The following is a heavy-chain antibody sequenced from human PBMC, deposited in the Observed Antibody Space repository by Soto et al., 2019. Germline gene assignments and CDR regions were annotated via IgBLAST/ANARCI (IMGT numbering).Heavy chain of an antibody. CDR1: CVSLTGYY. CDR3: ARASEVLDP. J-gene: IGHJ5*02. CDR2: IYTSGST. V-gene: IGHV4-4*07. Sequence: PSETLSLTCTVSCVSLTGYYRSWIRQPAGKGLEWIGRIYTSGSTNYNPSLKSRVTMSVDTSKNQFSLKLSSVTAADTAVYYCARASEVLDPWGQGTLVTVSS.